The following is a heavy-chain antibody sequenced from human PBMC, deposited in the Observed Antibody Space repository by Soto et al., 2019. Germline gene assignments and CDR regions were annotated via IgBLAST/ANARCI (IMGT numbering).Heavy chain of an antibody. CDR1: GGTFSNEA. V-gene: IGHV1-69*01. CDR2: IIPLFGPP. D-gene: IGHD3-10*01. J-gene: IGHJ4*02. CDR3: TRDVIGEMSIIDYCDF. Sequence: QVLLVQSGAELKKPGSSVKVSCKTSGGTFSNEAFSWVRQAPGQGLEWMGGIIPLFGPPNYADKFRGRVTISADESASTLYLEVTGLTSEDTAMYYCTRDVIGEMSIIDYCDFWGPGTLITVSS.